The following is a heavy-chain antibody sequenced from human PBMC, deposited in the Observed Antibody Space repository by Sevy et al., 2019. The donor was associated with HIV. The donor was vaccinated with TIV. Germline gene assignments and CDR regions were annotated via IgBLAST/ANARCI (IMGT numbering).Heavy chain of an antibody. D-gene: IGHD3-22*01. CDR1: GYTLTGLS. V-gene: IGHV1-24*01. J-gene: IGHJ4*02. CDR3: ATTKDYYDSSGCPFDY. CDR2: FDPEDGET. Sequence: ASVKVSCKVSGYTLTGLSMHWVRQAPGKGLEWMVSFDPEDGETIYAQNFQGRVTMTEDTSTDTAYMELSSLRSEDTAVYFCATTKDYYDSSGCPFDYWGQGTLVTVSS.